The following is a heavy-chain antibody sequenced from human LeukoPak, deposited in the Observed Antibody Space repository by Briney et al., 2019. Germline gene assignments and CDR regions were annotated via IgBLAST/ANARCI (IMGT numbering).Heavy chain of an antibody. CDR2: ISGSGGST. CDR1: GFTFSSYA. J-gene: IGHJ3*02. CDR3: AKRDNNDYYTGLHVFDI. Sequence: GGSLRLSCAASGFTFSSYAMSWVRQAPGKGLEWVSAISGSGGSTYYADSVKGRFTISRDNSKNTLYLQMNSLRAEDTAVYYCAKRDNNDYYTGLHVFDIWGQGTLVTVSS. D-gene: IGHD3-22*01. V-gene: IGHV3-23*01.